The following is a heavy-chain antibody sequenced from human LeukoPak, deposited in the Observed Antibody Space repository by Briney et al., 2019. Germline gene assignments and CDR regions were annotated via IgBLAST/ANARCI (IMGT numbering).Heavy chain of an antibody. CDR1: GFTFSSYA. V-gene: IGHV3-30-3*01. J-gene: IGHJ4*02. D-gene: IGHD4-17*01. Sequence: PGGSLRLSCAASGFTFSSYAMHWVRQAPGKGLEWVAVISYDGSNKYYADSVKGRFTISRDNSKNTLYLQMNSLRAEDTAVYYCARAGMTTVTTLVYWGQGTLVTVSS. CDR2: ISYDGSNK. CDR3: ARAGMTTVTTLVY.